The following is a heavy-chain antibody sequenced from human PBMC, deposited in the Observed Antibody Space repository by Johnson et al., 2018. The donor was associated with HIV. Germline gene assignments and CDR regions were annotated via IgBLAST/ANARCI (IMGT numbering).Heavy chain of an antibody. CDR3: ARDQEWELRLTWGGDPFDI. J-gene: IGHJ3*02. CDR1: GFTVRSNY. V-gene: IGHV3-7*03. CDR2: IKQDGSES. D-gene: IGHD1-26*01. Sequence: VQLVESGGGLIQPGGSLRLSCAASGFTVRSNYMSWVRQAPGKGLEWMANIKQDGSESYYVDSVKGRFTISRDNAEKSLYLQMNSLRAEDTAVYYCARDQEWELRLTWGGDPFDIWGQGTMVTVSS.